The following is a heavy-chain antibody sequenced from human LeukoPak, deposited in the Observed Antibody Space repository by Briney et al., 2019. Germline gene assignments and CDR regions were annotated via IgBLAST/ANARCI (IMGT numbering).Heavy chain of an antibody. J-gene: IGHJ4*02. Sequence: PSETLSLTCAVYGGSFSGYCWSWIRRPPGKGLEWIGEINHSGSTNYNPSLKSRVTISVDTSKNQFFLKLSSVTAADTAVYYCAAVGSGTGAFDYWGQGTLVTVSS. CDR1: GGSFSGYC. V-gene: IGHV4-34*01. D-gene: IGHD2-8*02. CDR3: AAVGSGTGAFDY. CDR2: INHSGST.